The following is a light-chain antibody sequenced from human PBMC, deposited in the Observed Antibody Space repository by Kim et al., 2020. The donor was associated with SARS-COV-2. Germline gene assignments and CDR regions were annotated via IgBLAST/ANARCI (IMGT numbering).Light chain of an antibody. V-gene: IGLV3-19*01. J-gene: IGLJ3*02. CDR2: GKN. CDR1: SLRRYY. CDR3: NSRDSSGNHWV. Sequence: SSELTQDPAVSVALGQTVRITCQGDSLRRYYASWYQQKPAQAPVLVIYGKNNRPSGIPDRFSGSSSGNTASLTITGAQAEDEADYYCNSRDSSGNHWVFG.